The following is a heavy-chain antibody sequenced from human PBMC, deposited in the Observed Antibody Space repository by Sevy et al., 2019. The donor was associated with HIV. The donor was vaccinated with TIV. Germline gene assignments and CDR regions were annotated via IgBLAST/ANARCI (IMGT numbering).Heavy chain of an antibody. J-gene: IGHJ4*02. CDR3: SRLRTPNTRFDY. D-gene: IGHD5-18*01. V-gene: IGHV4-31*03. CDR1: GGSIGSGGSY. CDR2: IDYSETT. Sequence: SETLSLTCTVSGGSIGSGGSYWSWIRQHPGKGLEWIGHIDYSETTFYNPSFNSRLTISIDTSKNQFFLRLSSVTAADTAIYYCSRLRTPNTRFDYWGQGTRVPVSS.